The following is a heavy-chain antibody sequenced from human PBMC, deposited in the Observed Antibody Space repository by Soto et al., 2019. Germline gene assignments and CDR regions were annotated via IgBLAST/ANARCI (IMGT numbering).Heavy chain of an antibody. J-gene: IGHJ4*02. CDR3: AKAPLYGDYHEVVY. Sequence: PGGSLRLSCAASGFTFSSYAMSWVRQAPGKGLEWVSAISGSGGSTYYADSVKGRFTISRDNSKNTLYLQMNSLRAEDTAVYYCAKAPLYGDYHEVVYWGQGTLVTVSS. CDR2: ISGSGGST. CDR1: GFTFSSYA. V-gene: IGHV3-23*01. D-gene: IGHD4-17*01.